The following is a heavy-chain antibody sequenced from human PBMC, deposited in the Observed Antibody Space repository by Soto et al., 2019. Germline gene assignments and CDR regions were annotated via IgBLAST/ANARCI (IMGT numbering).Heavy chain of an antibody. J-gene: IGHJ4*02. D-gene: IGHD3-10*01. CDR3: ARDRDDYGSGNYYNRIDF. Sequence: ASVKVSCKASGYTFTSYGISWVRQAPGQGLEWMGGIIAYYGNTNYAQKFQGRVTITADESTSTAYMGLSRLRSEDTAVYYCARDRDDYGSGNYYNRIDFWGQGTLVTVSS. CDR2: IIAYYGNT. V-gene: IGHV1-18*01. CDR1: GYTFTSYG.